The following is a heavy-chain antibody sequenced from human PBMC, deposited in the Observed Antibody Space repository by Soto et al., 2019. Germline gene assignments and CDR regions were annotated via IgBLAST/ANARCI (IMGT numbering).Heavy chain of an antibody. J-gene: IGHJ6*02. CDR2: IGTASSFI. D-gene: IGHD2-21*02. CDR3: ARVMCGDCSSYYYYSMDV. CDR1: GFTFSNYW. V-gene: IGHV3-21*01. Sequence: GGSLRLSCAASGFTFSNYWMHWVRQAPGKGLEWVSRIGTASSFIDYADSVRGRFTISRDNAGDSLYLQMRSLRAEDTAVYYCARVMCGDCSSYYYYSMDVWGQGTTVTVSS.